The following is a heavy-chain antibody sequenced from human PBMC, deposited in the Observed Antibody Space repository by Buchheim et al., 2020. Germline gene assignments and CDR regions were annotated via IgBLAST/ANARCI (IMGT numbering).Heavy chain of an antibody. V-gene: IGHV3-23*01. Sequence: EVQLLGSGGGLIQPGGSLRLSCAASGFPFSSYAMSWVRQAPGKGLEWVSSFSGSSGTTYYADSVKGRFTISRDNSKNTLYLQMNSLRAGDTAVYYCAKETVTAGAGYYGMDVWGQGTT. CDR3: AKETVTAGAGYYGMDV. CDR1: GFPFSSYA. D-gene: IGHD4-17*01. J-gene: IGHJ6*01. CDR2: FSGSSGTT.